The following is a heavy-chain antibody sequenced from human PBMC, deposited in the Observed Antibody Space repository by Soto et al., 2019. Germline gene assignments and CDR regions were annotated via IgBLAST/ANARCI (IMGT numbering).Heavy chain of an antibody. J-gene: IGHJ6*02. V-gene: IGHV3-30-3*01. CDR3: ARDPIRHTANYGMDV. Sequence: QVQLVESGGGVVQPGRSLRLSCAASGFTFSSYAMHWVRQAPGKGLEWVAVISYDGSNKYYADSVKGRFTISRDNSKNTLYLQMNSVRAEDTAVYYCARDPIRHTANYGMDVWGQGTTVTVSS. CDR1: GFTFSSYA. D-gene: IGHD2-21*02. CDR2: ISYDGSNK.